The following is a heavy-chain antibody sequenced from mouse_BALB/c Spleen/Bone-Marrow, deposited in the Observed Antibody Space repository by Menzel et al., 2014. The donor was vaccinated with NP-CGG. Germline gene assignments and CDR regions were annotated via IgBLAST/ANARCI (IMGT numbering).Heavy chain of an antibody. CDR3: ARDGLYGNYAMDY. Sequence: VMLVESGPGLVAPSQSLSITCTVSGFSLTSYGVHWVRPPPGKGLEWLGVIWAGGSTNYNSALMSRLSISKDNSKSQVFLKMNSLQTDDTAMYYCARDGLYGNYAMDYWGQGTSVTVSS. CDR2: IWAGGST. CDR1: GFSLTSYG. V-gene: IGHV2-9*02. D-gene: IGHD2-1*01. J-gene: IGHJ4*01.